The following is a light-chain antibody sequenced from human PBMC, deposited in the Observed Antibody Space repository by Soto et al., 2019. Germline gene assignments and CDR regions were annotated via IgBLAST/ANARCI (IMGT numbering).Light chain of an antibody. Sequence: DIQMTQSPSLVSASVGDSVTITCRASQAVSTWLAWYQQKPGGAPRLLIYAASTLQSGVPSRFSGSGSGTDFTLTIRSLQPEDFATYYCQQSNSFPRTFGGGTKVDIK. CDR3: QQSNSFPRT. J-gene: IGKJ4*01. CDR1: QAVSTW. CDR2: AAS. V-gene: IGKV1-12*01.